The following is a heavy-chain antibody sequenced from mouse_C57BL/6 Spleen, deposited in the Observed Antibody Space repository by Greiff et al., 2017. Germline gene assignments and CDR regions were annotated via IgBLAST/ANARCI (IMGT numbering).Heavy chain of an antibody. Sequence: EVKVVESGGGLVQPGGSLSLSCAASGFTFTDYYMSWVRQPPGKALEWLGFIRNKANGYTTEYSASVKGRFTISRDNSQSILYLQMNALRAEDSATYYCARDDYAMDYWGQGTSGTVSS. J-gene: IGHJ4*01. CDR3: ARDDYAMDY. CDR1: GFTFTDYY. CDR2: IRNKANGYTT. V-gene: IGHV7-3*01.